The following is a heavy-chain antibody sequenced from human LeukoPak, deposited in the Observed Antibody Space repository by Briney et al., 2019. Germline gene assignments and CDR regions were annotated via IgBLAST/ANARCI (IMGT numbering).Heavy chain of an antibody. J-gene: IGHJ4*02. CDR2: FDPEDGET. CDR1: GYTLTELY. Sequence: GASVKVSCKVSGYTLTELYMHWVRQAPGKGLEWMGGFDPEDGETIYAQKFQGRVTMTEDTSTDTAYMELSSLRSEDTAVYYCATGDLGSSGSPNYWGQGTLVTVSS. D-gene: IGHD3-22*01. V-gene: IGHV1-24*01. CDR3: ATGDLGSSGSPNY.